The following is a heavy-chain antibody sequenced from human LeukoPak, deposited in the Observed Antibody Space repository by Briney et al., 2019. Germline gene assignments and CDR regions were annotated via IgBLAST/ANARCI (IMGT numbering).Heavy chain of an antibody. V-gene: IGHV3-30*03. J-gene: IGHJ4*02. CDR3: AIHNSGYDGLDY. CDR2: ISYDGSNK. D-gene: IGHD5-12*01. Sequence: GGSLRLSCAASGFTSSGYWMSWVRQAPGKGLEWVAVISYDGSNKYYADSVKGRFTISRDNSKNTLYLQMNSLRAEDTAVYYCAIHNSGYDGLDYWGQGTLVTVSS. CDR1: GFTSSGYW.